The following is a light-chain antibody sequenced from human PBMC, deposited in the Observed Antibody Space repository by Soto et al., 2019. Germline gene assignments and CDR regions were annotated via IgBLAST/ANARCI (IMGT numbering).Light chain of an antibody. CDR1: QGIDRW. CDR2: DAS. CDR3: QHYYGFSRT. Sequence: DIQMTQSPSTLSASVGDKVTITCRASQGIDRWLAWYQQKPGKAPKLLIYDASSLESGVPSRFSGSGAGTEFTLTINSLQPDDFATYYCQHYYGFSRTFGQGTKVEIK. V-gene: IGKV1-5*01. J-gene: IGKJ1*01.